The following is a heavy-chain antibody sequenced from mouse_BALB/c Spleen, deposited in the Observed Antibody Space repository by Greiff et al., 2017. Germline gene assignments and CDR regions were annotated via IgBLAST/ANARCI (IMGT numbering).Heavy chain of an antibody. V-gene: IGHV5-17*02. CDR3: ARSPLYYGSSYGYAMDY. CDR2: ISSGSSTI. D-gene: IGHD1-1*01. CDR1: GFTFSSFG. J-gene: IGHJ4*01. Sequence: EVQGVESGGGLVQPGGSRKLSCAASGFTFSSFGMHWVRQAPEKGLEWVAYISSGSSTIYYADTVKGRFTISRDNPKNTLFLQMTSLRSEDTAMYYCARSPLYYGSSYGYAMDYWGQGTSVTVSS.